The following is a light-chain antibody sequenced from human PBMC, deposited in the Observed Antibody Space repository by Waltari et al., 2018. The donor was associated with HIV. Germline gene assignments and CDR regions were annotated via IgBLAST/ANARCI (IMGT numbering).Light chain of an antibody. V-gene: IGKV4-1*01. CDR3: QQYFSVPPT. CDR2: WAS. Sequence: DILMTQSPDSLAVSLGVRATINCTSSQTVFYSSDNRNYLAWYLQRPGQSPKVLIFWASTRAYGVPARFSGSGSGTDFSLTLSSLQADDVGIYYCQQYFSVPPTFGGGTKVEI. J-gene: IGKJ4*01. CDR1: QTVFYSSDNRNY.